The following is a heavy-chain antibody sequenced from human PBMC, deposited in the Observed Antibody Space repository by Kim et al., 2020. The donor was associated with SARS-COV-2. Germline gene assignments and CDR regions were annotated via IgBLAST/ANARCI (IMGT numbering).Heavy chain of an antibody. CDR3: ARGLYMDV. V-gene: IGHV4-34*01. Sequence: HSGSTKHNPSIKSRVTISVETSKNQFSLKLSSVTAADTAVYYCARGLYMDVWGKGTTVTVSS. J-gene: IGHJ6*03. CDR2: HSGST.